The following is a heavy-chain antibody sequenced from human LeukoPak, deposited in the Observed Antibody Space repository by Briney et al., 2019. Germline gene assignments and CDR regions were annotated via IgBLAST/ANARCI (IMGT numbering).Heavy chain of an antibody. CDR2: ISYDGSNK. D-gene: IGHD3-22*01. J-gene: IGHJ4*02. CDR3: ARAGITMIVVVITLDY. V-gene: IGHV3-30-3*01. CDR1: GFTFSSYA. Sequence: GRSLRLSCAASGFTFSSYAMHWARQAPGKGLEWVAVISYDGSNKYYADSVKGRFTISRDNSKNTLYLQMNSLRAEDTAVYYCARAGITMIVVVITLDYWGQGTLVTVSS.